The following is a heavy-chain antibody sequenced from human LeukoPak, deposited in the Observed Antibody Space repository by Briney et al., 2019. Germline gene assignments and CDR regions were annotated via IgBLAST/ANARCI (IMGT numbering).Heavy chain of an antibody. J-gene: IGHJ4*02. V-gene: IGHV1-18*01. Sequence: GASVKVSCKASGYTFTSHGISWVRQAPGQGHEWMGWISAFNANTNYAQKLQGRVTMTTDTSTSTAYMELRSLRSDDTAVYYCASLQNSGSYYAEVLFDYWGQGTLVTVSS. D-gene: IGHD1-26*01. CDR1: GYTFTSHG. CDR2: ISAFNANT. CDR3: ASLQNSGSYYAEVLFDY.